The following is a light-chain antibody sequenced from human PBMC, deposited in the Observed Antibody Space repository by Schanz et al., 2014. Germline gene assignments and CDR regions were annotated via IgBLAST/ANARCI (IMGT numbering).Light chain of an antibody. J-gene: IGKJ3*01. CDR1: QSVSY. CDR2: DTS. V-gene: IGKV3-11*01. Sequence: EIVLTQSPATLSLSPGERATLSCRASQSVSYLAWYQQKPGQAPRLLIYDTSNRATGIPARFSGSGSGTDFTLTISSLEPEDVAVYYCQQRGDNWPVTFGPGTKVDIK. CDR3: QQRGDNWPVT.